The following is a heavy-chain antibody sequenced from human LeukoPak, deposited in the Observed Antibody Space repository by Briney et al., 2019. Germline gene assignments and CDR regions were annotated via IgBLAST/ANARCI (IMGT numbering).Heavy chain of an antibody. J-gene: IGHJ4*02. CDR3: ARGWSSGWYRTPSVY. CDR1: GYTFTGYY. CDR2: INPNSGGT. D-gene: IGHD6-19*01. V-gene: IGHV1-2*02. Sequence: ASVKVSRKASGYTFTGYYMHWVRQAPGQGLEWMGWINPNSGGTNYAQKFQGRVTMTRDTSISTAYMELSRLRSDDTAVYYCARGWSSGWYRTPSVYWGQGTLVTVSS.